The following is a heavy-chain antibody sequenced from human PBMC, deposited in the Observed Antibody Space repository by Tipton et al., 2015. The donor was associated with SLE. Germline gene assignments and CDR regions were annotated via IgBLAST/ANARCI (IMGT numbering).Heavy chain of an antibody. D-gene: IGHD2-2*02. CDR1: GFIFSGYT. CDR3: AREGDCTSTACYTAAFDL. V-gene: IGHV3-21*01. J-gene: IGHJ3*01. Sequence: SLRLSCAASGFIFSGYTMNWVRQAPGKGLEWVSFISTTSNYIYYADSVKGRFTISRDNAKNSLYLQMDSLRAEGTALYYCAREGDCTSTACYTAAFDLWGQGTMVTVSS. CDR2: ISTTSNYI.